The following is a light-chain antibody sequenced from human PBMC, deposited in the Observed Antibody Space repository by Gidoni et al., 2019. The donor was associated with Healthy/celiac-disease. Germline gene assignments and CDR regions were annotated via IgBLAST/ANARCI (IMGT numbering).Light chain of an antibody. V-gene: IGKV1-33*01. CDR1: QDISNY. J-gene: IGKJ5*01. Sequence: QVTQFPSSLSASVGDRVTITCQASQDISNYLNWYQQKPGKAPKLLIYDASNLETGVPSRFSGSGSGTDFTFTISSLQPEDIATYYCQQNDNLPITFGQGTRLEIK. CDR2: DAS. CDR3: QQNDNLPIT.